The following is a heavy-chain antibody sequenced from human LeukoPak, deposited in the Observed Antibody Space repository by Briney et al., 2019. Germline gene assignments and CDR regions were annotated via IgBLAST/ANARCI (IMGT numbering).Heavy chain of an antibody. J-gene: IGHJ4*02. CDR1: GGSISSSNW. CDR2: IYHSGST. Sequence: SETLSLTCAVSGGSISSSNWWSWVRQPPGKGLEWIGEIYHSGSTNYNPSLKSRVTISVDTSKNQFSLKLSSVTAADTAVYYCAGEGYSSSWWKNYFDYWGQGTLVTVSS. D-gene: IGHD6-13*01. CDR3: AGEGYSSSWWKNYFDY. V-gene: IGHV4-4*02.